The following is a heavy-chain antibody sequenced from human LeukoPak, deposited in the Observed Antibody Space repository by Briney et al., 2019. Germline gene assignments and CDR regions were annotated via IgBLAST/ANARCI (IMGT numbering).Heavy chain of an antibody. CDR1: GFTFTSSA. CDR2: IVVGSGNT. CDR3: AADMGYYYGMDV. Sequence: GASVKVSCKASGFTFTSSAVQWVRQARGKRLEWIGWIVVGSGNTNYAQKFQERVTITRDMSTSTAYMELSSLRSEDTAVYYCAADMGYYYGMDVWGKGTTVSVSS. D-gene: IGHD1-26*01. J-gene: IGHJ6*04. V-gene: IGHV1-58*01.